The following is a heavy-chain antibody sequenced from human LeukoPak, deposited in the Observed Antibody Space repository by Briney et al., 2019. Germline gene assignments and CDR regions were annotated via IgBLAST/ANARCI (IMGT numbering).Heavy chain of an antibody. CDR1: GGSIGGYY. D-gene: IGHD6-19*01. V-gene: IGHV4-59*01. CDR3: AREGYSSGWYKTDY. J-gene: IGHJ4*02. Sequence: SETLSLTCTVSGGSIGGYYWSWIRQPPGEGLEWIGYIYYSGSTNYNPSLKSRVSMSVDTSKNQFSLRLSSVTAADTAVYYCAREGYSSGWYKTDYWGQGTLVTVSS. CDR2: IYYSGST.